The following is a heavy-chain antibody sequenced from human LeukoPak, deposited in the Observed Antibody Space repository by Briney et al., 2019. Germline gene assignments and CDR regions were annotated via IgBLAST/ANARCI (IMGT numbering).Heavy chain of an antibody. CDR1: GFTFSSYG. Sequence: GGSLRLSCAASGFTFSSYGMHWVRQAPGKGLEWVAVISYDGSNKYYADSVKGRFTISRDNSKNTLYLQMNSLRAEDTAVYYCAKAAVIHFDYWGQGTLVTVSS. J-gene: IGHJ4*02. V-gene: IGHV3-30*18. CDR2: ISYDGSNK. D-gene: IGHD2-21*01. CDR3: AKAAVIHFDY.